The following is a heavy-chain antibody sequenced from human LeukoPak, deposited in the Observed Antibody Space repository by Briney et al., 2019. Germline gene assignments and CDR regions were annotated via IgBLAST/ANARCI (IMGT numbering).Heavy chain of an antibody. CDR2: ISSSSSYI. V-gene: IGHV3-21*01. CDR3: ARIRDYYDSSGIEDY. Sequence: GGSLRLSCAASGFTFSSYSMNWVRQAPGKGLEWVSSISSSSSYIYYADSVKGRFTISRDNAKNSLYLQMNSLRAEDTAVYYCARIRDYYDSSGIEDYWGQGTLVTVSS. J-gene: IGHJ4*02. CDR1: GFTFSSYS. D-gene: IGHD3-22*01.